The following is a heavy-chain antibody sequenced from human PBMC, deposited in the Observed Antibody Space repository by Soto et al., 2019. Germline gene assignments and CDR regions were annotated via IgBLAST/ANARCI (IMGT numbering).Heavy chain of an antibody. Sequence: GESLKISCKGSGYSFSSHCIGWVRQMPGKGLEWMGSIYPADSDTRNSPSFHGQVTISADKSITTAYLQWSSLRASDSAMYYCVRQGYGGTPIDYWGQGTQVTVSS. CDR1: GYSFSSHC. V-gene: IGHV5-51*01. J-gene: IGHJ4*02. CDR2: IYPADSDT. D-gene: IGHD4-17*01. CDR3: VRQGYGGTPIDY.